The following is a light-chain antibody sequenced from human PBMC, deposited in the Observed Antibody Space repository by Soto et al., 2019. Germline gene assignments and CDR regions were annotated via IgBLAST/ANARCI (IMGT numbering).Light chain of an antibody. Sequence: AIRMTQSPSSFSASTGDRVTITCRASQGISSYLSWYQQKPGKAPKLLIYAASTLQSGVPSRFSGSGSGTDFTLTISCLQSEDFATYYCHQYYSYPPTFGXGPKVDIK. CDR2: AAS. CDR3: HQYYSYPPT. J-gene: IGKJ1*01. V-gene: IGKV1-8*01. CDR1: QGISSY.